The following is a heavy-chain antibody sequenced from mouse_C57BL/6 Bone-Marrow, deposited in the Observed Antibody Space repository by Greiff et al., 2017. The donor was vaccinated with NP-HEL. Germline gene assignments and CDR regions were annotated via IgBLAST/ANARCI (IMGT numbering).Heavy chain of an antibody. Sequence: QVQLQQSGAELVKPGASVKISCKASGYAFSSYWMNWVKQRPGKGLEWIGQIYPGDGDTNYHGKFKGKATLTSDKSSSTAYMQLSSLTSEVSAVYICARNSYDSFAYWGQGTLVTVSA. CDR2: IYPGDGDT. CDR1: GYAFSSYW. J-gene: IGHJ3*01. D-gene: IGHD2-12*01. V-gene: IGHV1-80*01. CDR3: ARNSYDSFAY.